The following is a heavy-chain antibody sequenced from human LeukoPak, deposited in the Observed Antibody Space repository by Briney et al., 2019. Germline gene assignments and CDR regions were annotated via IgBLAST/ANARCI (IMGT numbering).Heavy chain of an antibody. CDR2: IIPNNGGT. Sequence: ASVKVSCKTSGYTFTGYYMHWVRQAPGQGLEWMGWIIPNNGGTNYAQKFQGRVTMTRDTSISTAFMELSRLRSDDTAIYYCARANQNYFDYWGQGTRVTVSS. J-gene: IGHJ4*02. V-gene: IGHV1-2*02. CDR3: ARANQNYFDY. D-gene: IGHD1-14*01. CDR1: GYTFTGYY.